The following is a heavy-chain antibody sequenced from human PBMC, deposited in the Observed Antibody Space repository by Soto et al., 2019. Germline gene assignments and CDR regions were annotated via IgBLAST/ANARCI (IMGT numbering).Heavy chain of an antibody. J-gene: IGHJ4*02. CDR1: GVTFSSYA. Sequence: EVQLLESGGGLVQPGGSLRLSCAASGVTFSSYAMSWVRQAPGKGLEWVSAISGSGGSTYYADSVKGRFTISRDNSKNTLYLQMNSLRAEDTAVYYCAKDGYCSSTSCYVRWGQGTLVTVSS. V-gene: IGHV3-23*01. D-gene: IGHD2-2*03. CDR3: AKDGYCSSTSCYVR. CDR2: ISGSGGST.